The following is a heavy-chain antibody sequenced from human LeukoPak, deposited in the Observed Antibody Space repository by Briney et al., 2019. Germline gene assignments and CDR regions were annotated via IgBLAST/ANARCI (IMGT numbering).Heavy chain of an antibody. Sequence: SETLSLTFTVSGGSFSSTTYYWGWIRQPPGKGLEWIGGVYYSGSTYYNQSLKSRVTISVDTSKNQFSLKLTSVTAADTTVYYCARQYYDSSGYYPWYFDYWGQGTLVTVSS. V-gene: IGHV4-39*01. CDR1: GGSFSSTTYY. CDR2: VYYSGST. CDR3: ARQYYDSSGYYPWYFDY. D-gene: IGHD3-22*01. J-gene: IGHJ4*02.